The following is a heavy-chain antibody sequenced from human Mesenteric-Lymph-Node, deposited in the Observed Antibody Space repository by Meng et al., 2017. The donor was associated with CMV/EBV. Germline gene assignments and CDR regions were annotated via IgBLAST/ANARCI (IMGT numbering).Heavy chain of an antibody. V-gene: IGHV1-46*01. Sequence: SGYTFISYYIHWVRQAPGQGPEWMGIINPNGGSTSYAQKFQGRVTMTRDTSTSTVYVELSSLRSEDTAVYYCARVGSMVRGVIFDYWGRGTLVTVSS. J-gene: IGHJ4*02. CDR1: GYTFISYY. CDR2: INPNGGST. D-gene: IGHD3-10*01. CDR3: ARVGSMVRGVIFDY.